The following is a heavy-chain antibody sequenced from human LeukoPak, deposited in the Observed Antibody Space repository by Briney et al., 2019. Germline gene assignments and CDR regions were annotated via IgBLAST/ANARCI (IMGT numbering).Heavy chain of an antibody. Sequence: GGSLRLSCAASGFTFSNAWMSWVRQAPGKGLEWVGRIKSKTDGGTTDYAAPVKGRFTISRDDSKNTLYLQMNSLKTEDTAVYYCTTDWKNSYGRYFDYWGQGTLVTVSS. D-gene: IGHD5-18*01. CDR1: GFTFSNAW. V-gene: IGHV3-15*01. J-gene: IGHJ4*02. CDR3: TTDWKNSYGRYFDY. CDR2: IKSKTDGGTT.